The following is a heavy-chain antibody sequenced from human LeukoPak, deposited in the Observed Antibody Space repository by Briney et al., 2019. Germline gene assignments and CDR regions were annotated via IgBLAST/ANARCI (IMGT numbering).Heavy chain of an antibody. V-gene: IGHV3-23*01. Sequence: GGSLRLSCAASGFTFSSYAMSWVRQAPGKGLEWVSAISGSGGSTYYADSVKGRFTISRDNSKNTVYLQMNSLRAEDTAVYYCARCHSSSSGDYWGQGTLVTVSS. CDR2: ISGSGGST. CDR3: ARCHSSSSGDY. J-gene: IGHJ4*02. D-gene: IGHD6-6*01. CDR1: GFTFSSYA.